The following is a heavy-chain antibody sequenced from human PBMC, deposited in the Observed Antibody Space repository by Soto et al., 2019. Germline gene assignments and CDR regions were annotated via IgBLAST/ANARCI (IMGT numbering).Heavy chain of an antibody. Sequence: SETLSLTCSVSGGSISSSSYYWGWIRQPPGKGLEWIGSIYYSGSTCYNPSLKSRVTISVDTSKNQFSLKLSSVTAADTDVYYCARRLPLVVVAATSGAFDIWGQGTMVTVSS. V-gene: IGHV4-39*01. CDR3: ARRLPLVVVAATSGAFDI. CDR1: GGSISSSSYY. D-gene: IGHD2-15*01. J-gene: IGHJ3*02. CDR2: IYYSGST.